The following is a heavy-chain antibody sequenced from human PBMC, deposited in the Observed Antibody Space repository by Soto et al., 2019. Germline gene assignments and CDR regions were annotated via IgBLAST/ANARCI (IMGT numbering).Heavy chain of an antibody. CDR3: ARAYCSGGSCYLDY. CDR1: GYTFTTFG. CDR2: ISAYSGNT. V-gene: IGHV1-18*01. J-gene: IGHJ4*02. D-gene: IGHD2-15*01. Sequence: QVQLVQSGCEVKKPGAAVKVSCKASGYTFTTFGIGWVRQAPGQGLEWMGWISAYSGNTEYPQKLQGRVTMTIDTSTSTTYMELRSLRSDDTAVYYCARAYCSGGSCYLDYWGQGALVTVSS.